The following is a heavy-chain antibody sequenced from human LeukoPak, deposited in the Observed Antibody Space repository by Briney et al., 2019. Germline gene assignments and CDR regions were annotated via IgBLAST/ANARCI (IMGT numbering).Heavy chain of an antibody. CDR2: IDRDGGVR. CDR1: GFSFSSYW. Sequence: GGYLRLYCAASGFSFSSYWMSWVRQTPENGLEFVGNIDRDGGVRNYMDSLKGRCTISRDNGKKSLYLEINSLRADDTAVYYCARDPGSSAFDLWGRGALVTVSS. J-gene: IGHJ4*02. V-gene: IGHV3-7*01. CDR3: ARDPGSSAFDL. D-gene: IGHD1-14*01.